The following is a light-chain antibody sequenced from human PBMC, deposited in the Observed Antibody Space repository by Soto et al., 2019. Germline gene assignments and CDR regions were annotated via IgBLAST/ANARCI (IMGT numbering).Light chain of an antibody. Sequence: EIVLTQSPATLSLSPGERATLSCRASQSVSSNLAWYQQKPGQAPRLLIYGASTRATGIPARFSGSGSGTDFTLTISSLEPEDFAVYYCQQRSNWPPKFTFGPGTKVDIK. CDR1: QSVSSN. J-gene: IGKJ3*01. V-gene: IGKV3-11*01. CDR2: GAS. CDR3: QQRSNWPPKFT.